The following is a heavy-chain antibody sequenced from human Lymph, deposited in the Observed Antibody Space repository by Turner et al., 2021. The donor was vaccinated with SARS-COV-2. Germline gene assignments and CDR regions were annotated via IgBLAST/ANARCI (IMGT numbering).Heavy chain of an antibody. CDR2: SYYSEST. J-gene: IGHJ4*02. Sequence: QVQLQVSRPGLVKPSATLSLTCTVPGGSISCYHGSWIRQPPGKGLEWIGYSYYSESTNYNPSLKSRVTISVDTSKNQFSLKLSSVTAADTAVYYCASYYYDSSGYSYGFDYWGQGTLVTVSS. V-gene: IGHV4-59*08. CDR1: GGSISCYH. CDR3: ASYYYDSSGYSYGFDY. D-gene: IGHD3-22*01.